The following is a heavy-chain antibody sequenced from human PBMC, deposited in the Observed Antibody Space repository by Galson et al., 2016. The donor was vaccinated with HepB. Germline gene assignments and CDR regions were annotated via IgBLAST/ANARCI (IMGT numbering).Heavy chain of an antibody. V-gene: IGHV4-59*01. CDR3: TRGYAMNYFQH. J-gene: IGHJ1*01. D-gene: IGHD6-25*01. CDR2: IYYSGST. CDR1: GGSISSYY. Sequence: SETLSLTCTVSGGSISSYYWSWIRQPPGKGLEWIGYIYYSGSTNFNPSLESRVTIPLDTSKNQFSLKLSSVTAADTAVYFCTRGYAMNYFQHWGQGTLVTVSS.